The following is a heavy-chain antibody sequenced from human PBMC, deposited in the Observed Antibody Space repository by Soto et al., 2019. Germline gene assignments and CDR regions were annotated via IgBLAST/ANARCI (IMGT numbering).Heavy chain of an antibody. CDR3: AREQTGGLLFDN. J-gene: IGHJ4*02. V-gene: IGHV4-61*01. D-gene: IGHD1-26*01. CDR1: GGSVSSGSYY. Sequence: TLSLTCTVSGGSVSSGSYYWSWIRQPPGKRLEWIGYVYYSGSTNYNPSLKSRVTISVDTSKNQFSLKLSSVTAADTAVYYCAREQTGGLLFDNWGQGTLVTVSS. CDR2: VYYSGST.